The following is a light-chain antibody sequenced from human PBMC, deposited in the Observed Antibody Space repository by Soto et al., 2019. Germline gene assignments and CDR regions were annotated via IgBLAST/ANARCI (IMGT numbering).Light chain of an antibody. Sequence: DIQMTQSPSSLSASVGDRVTITCRASQTITTYLNWYQQKPGEAPKLLIFGASSLQSGVPSRFTGSGSGTDFTLTISSLQSEDLATYHCQQSHSTPWTFGQGTKVEIK. CDR3: QQSHSTPWT. CDR1: QTITTY. J-gene: IGKJ1*01. CDR2: GAS. V-gene: IGKV1-39*01.